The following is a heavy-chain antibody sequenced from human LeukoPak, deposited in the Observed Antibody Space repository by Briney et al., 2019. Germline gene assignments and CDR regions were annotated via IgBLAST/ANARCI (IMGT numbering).Heavy chain of an antibody. Sequence: GGSLRLSCAASGFTFSSYWMSWVRQTPGKGLEWVANIKQDGSEKYYVDSVKDRFTISRDNAKNSLFPQMNSLRAEDAAMYYCARGGPRWLQLYDYWGQGTLVTVSS. V-gene: IGHV3-7*01. D-gene: IGHD5-24*01. CDR2: IKQDGSEK. CDR1: GFTFSSYW. CDR3: ARGGPRWLQLYDY. J-gene: IGHJ4*02.